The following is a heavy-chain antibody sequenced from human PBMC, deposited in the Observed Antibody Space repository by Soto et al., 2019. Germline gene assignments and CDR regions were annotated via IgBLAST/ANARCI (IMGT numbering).Heavy chain of an antibody. D-gene: IGHD6-13*01. Sequence: GGSLRLSCAASGFTFSSYSMNWVRQAPGKGLEWVSYISSSSSTTYYADSVKGRFTISRDNAKNSLYLQMHSLRDEDTAVYYCARGLPTYSSSWYFDYWGQGTLVTVSS. J-gene: IGHJ4*02. V-gene: IGHV3-48*02. CDR1: GFTFSSYS. CDR3: ARGLPTYSSSWYFDY. CDR2: ISSSSSTT.